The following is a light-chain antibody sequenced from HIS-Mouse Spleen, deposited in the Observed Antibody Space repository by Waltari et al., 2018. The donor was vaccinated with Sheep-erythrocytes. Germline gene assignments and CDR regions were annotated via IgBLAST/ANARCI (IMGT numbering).Light chain of an antibody. CDR3: QQRSNWLT. Sequence: EIVLTQSPATLSLSPGERATLSCRASQSVSSYLAWYQQKPGQAPRLLLYDASNRATGIPARFSGSGSGTDFTLTISSLEPEDFAVYYCQQRSNWLTFGGGTKVGIK. J-gene: IGKJ4*01. V-gene: IGKV3-11*01. CDR1: QSVSSY. CDR2: DAS.